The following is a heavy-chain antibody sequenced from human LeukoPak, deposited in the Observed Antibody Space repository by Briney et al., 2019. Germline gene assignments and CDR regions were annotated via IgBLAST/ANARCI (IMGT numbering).Heavy chain of an antibody. D-gene: IGHD6-19*01. V-gene: IGHV3-48*01. CDR1: GFTFSSYN. J-gene: IGHJ4*02. CDR3: ARVYRSGWYYFDY. Sequence: GGSLRLSCAASGFTFSSYNMNWIRQAPGKGLEWVSYISSLSSTIYYADSVKGRFTISRDNAENSLSLQMNSLRAEDTAVYYCARVYRSGWYYFDYWGQGTLVTVSS. CDR2: ISSLSSTI.